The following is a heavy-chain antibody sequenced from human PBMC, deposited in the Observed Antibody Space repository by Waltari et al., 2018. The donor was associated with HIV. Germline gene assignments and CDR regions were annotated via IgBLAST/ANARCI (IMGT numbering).Heavy chain of an antibody. Sequence: QVQLQESGPGLVKPSETLSLTCTVSGGSISSYYWSWIRQPPGKGLEWIGYIYYSGSTNYNPSLKSRVTISVDTSKNQFSLKLSSVTAADTAVYYCARSGGPPGYYYYGMDVWGQGTTVTVSS. J-gene: IGHJ6*02. D-gene: IGHD3-10*01. CDR1: GGSISSYY. CDR2: IYYSGST. CDR3: ARSGGPPGYYYYGMDV. V-gene: IGHV4-59*01.